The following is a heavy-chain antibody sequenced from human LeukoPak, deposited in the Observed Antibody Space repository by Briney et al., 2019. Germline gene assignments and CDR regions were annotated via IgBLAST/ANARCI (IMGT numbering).Heavy chain of an antibody. J-gene: IGHJ4*02. CDR2: INWSSGSI. CDR1: GFTFDDYA. V-gene: IGHV3-9*01. D-gene: IGHD3-10*01. Sequence: GGSLRLSCAASGFTFDDYAMHWVRQAPGKGLEWVSGINWSSGSIGYADSVKGRFTISRDNAKNSLYLHMNSLRTEDTALYYCAKDRRGFGFGGGNYFDYWGQGTLVTVSS. CDR3: AKDRRGFGFGGGNYFDY.